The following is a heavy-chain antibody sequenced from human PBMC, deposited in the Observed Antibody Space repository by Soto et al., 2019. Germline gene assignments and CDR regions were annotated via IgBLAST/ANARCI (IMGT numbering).Heavy chain of an antibody. J-gene: IGHJ3*02. V-gene: IGHV3-53*01. CDR1: GFTVSSNY. Sequence: GGSLRLSCAASGFTVSSNYMSWVRQAPGKGLPWVSVIYSGGSTYYADSVKGRFTISRANSKNTLYLQMNSLRAEATALYYFAMRTRGFDALEIWGQGTMLTV. CDR2: IYSGGST. CDR3: AMRTRGFDALEI. D-gene: IGHD1-26*01.